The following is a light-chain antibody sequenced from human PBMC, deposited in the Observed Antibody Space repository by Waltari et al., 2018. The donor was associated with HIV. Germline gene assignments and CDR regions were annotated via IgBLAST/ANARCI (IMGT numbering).Light chain of an antibody. CDR2: WVS. V-gene: IGKV3-15*01. CDR3: QQYLRWPLT. CDR1: QSLSTN. J-gene: IGKJ4*01. Sequence: IVTTQSPATLSVSPGERATLSCRASQSLSTNVAWYQQKPGQPPRLLIYWVSTRATGISARFSGSGSRTEFTLTISSVQSEDFAVYYCQQYLRWPLTFGGGTKVEV.